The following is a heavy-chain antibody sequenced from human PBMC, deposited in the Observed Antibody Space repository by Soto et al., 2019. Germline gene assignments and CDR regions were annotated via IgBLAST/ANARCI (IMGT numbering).Heavy chain of an antibody. CDR3: ARDPSGYYDWLI. CDR2: IKQDGSEK. J-gene: IGHJ3*02. CDR1: GFTFSSYW. V-gene: IGHV3-7*01. D-gene: IGHD3-22*01. Sequence: GSLRLSCSASGFTFSSYWMSLVRQAPGKGLEWVANIKQDGSEKYYVDSVKGRFTISRDNAKSSLYLQMNSLRAEDTAVYYCARDPSGYYDWLIWGQGTMVTVSS.